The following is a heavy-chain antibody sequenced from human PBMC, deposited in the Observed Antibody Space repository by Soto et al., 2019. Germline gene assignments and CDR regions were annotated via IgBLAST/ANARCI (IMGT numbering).Heavy chain of an antibody. Sequence: QVQLVESRGGVVQPGRSLRLSCAASGFTFSSYGMHWVRQAPGKGLEWVAVISYDGSNKYYADSVKGRFTISRDNSKNTLYLQMNSLRAEDTAVYYCATTTGDGYYDYVWGNFDYWGQGTLVTVSS. D-gene: IGHD3-16*01. J-gene: IGHJ4*02. CDR3: ATTTGDGYYDYVWGNFDY. CDR2: ISYDGSNK. CDR1: GFTFSSYG. V-gene: IGHV3-30*03.